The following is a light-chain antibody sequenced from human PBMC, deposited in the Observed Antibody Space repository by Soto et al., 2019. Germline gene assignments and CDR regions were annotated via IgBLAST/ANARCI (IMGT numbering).Light chain of an antibody. Sequence: EIVLTQSPGTLSLSPGQRATLSCRASPSVPANFLAWYQRKPGQAPRLLIYGASNRAADIPDRFNGSGSGTDFTLSINRLEPDDFAMDFCHQYGRSQFTLGQGTKLEIK. V-gene: IGKV3-20*01. J-gene: IGKJ2*01. CDR2: GAS. CDR3: HQYGRSQFT. CDR1: PSVPANF.